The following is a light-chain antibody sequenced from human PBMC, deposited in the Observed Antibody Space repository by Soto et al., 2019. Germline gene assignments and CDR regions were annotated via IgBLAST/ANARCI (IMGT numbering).Light chain of an antibody. CDR1: QSISSW. CDR3: QEYNSYSWT. CDR2: DAS. Sequence: KLSAATVSAYVGARVPITCRASQSISSWLAWYQQKPGKAPKLLIYDASSLESGVPSRFSGSGSGTEFTLTISSLQPDDFATYYCQEYNSYSWTFGQGTKVDI. V-gene: IGKV1-5*01. J-gene: IGKJ1*01.